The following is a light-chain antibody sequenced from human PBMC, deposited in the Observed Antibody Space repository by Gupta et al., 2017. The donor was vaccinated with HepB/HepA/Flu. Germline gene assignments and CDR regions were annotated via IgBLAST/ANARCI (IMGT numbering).Light chain of an antibody. J-gene: IGLJ2*01. CDR2: YDT. Sequence: SYVLPQPPSVSVAPGKTARTTCGGNNIGSKSVHWYQQKPGQAPVLVIYYDTDRPSGIPERFSGSNSGNTATLTISSVEAGDEADYYCQVWDSSSDHVVFGGGTKLTVL. CDR1: NIGSKS. CDR3: QVWDSSSDHVV. V-gene: IGLV3-21*04.